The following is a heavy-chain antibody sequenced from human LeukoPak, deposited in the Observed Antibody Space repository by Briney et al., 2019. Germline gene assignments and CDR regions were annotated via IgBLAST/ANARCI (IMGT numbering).Heavy chain of an antibody. Sequence: GSLRLSCAASGFTFSSYEMNWVRQPPGKGLEWIGEINHSGSTNYNPSLKSRVTISVDTSKNQFSLKLSSVTAADTAVYYCARRLQIAVAGPFDYWGQGTLVTVSS. CDR1: GFTFSSYE. D-gene: IGHD6-19*01. CDR3: ARRLQIAVAGPFDY. V-gene: IGHV4-34*01. J-gene: IGHJ4*02. CDR2: INHSGST.